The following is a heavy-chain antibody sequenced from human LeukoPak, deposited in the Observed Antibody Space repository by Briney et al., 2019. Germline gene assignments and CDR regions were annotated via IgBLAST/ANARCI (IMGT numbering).Heavy chain of an antibody. CDR3: ARDLSGSYYNAFDI. V-gene: IGHV3-9*01. CDR1: GFTFDDYA. Sequence: GGSLRLSCAASGFTFDDYAMHWVRQAPGKGLECVSGISWNSGSIGYADSVKGRFTISRDNAKNSLYLQMNSLRAEDTAVYYCARDLSGSYYNAFDIWGQGTMVTVSS. D-gene: IGHD1-26*01. CDR2: ISWNSGSI. J-gene: IGHJ3*02.